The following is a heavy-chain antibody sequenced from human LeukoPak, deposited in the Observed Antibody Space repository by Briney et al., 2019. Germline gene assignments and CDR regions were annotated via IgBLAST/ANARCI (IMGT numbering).Heavy chain of an antibody. CDR1: GFSLSTRGAG. J-gene: IGHJ4*02. CDR3: ARANTYYSGSGFDY. Sequence: SGPTLVNPTQTLTLTFTFSGFSLSTRGAGEGWIRQPPGKALEWLALILWDDDKRYSPSLKSRLTITKDTSKNHVVLTMTNVDPGDTATYFCARANTYYSGSGFDYWGQGTLVTVSS. V-gene: IGHV2-5*02. CDR2: ILWDDDK. D-gene: IGHD3-10*01.